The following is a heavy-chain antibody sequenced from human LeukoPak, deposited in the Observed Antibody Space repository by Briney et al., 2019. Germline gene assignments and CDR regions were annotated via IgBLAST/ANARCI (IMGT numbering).Heavy chain of an antibody. Sequence: SETLSLTCAVYGGSFSGYYWSWIRQPPGKGLEWIGEINHSGSTNYNPSLKSRVTISVDTSKNQFSLKLSSVAAADTAVYYCATTVTTGVDYWGQGTLVTVSS. D-gene: IGHD4-17*01. CDR1: GGSFSGYY. CDR2: INHSGST. V-gene: IGHV4-34*01. CDR3: ATTVTTGVDY. J-gene: IGHJ4*02.